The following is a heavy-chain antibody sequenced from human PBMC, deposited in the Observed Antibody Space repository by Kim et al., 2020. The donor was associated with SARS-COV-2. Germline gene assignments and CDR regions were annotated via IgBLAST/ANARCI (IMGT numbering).Heavy chain of an antibody. V-gene: IGHV4-31*03. Sequence: SETLSLTCTVSGGSIRGTYYWGWVRQYPGGGLEWIGYIFYIGSAYYSPSLKSRVIISVDPSKNLFSLKLTSITAADAAVYFCARGNGDYQYYLDYWGGGSPVPVS. CDR1: GGSIRGTYY. D-gene: IGHD4-17*01. CDR3: ARGNGDYQYYLDY. J-gene: IGHJ4*02. CDR2: IFYIGSA.